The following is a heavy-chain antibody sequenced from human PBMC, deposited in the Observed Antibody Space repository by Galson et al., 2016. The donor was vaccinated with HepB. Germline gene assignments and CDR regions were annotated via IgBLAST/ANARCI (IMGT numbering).Heavy chain of an antibody. V-gene: IGHV1-24*01. J-gene: IGHJ6*02. Sequence: QSGAEVKKSGASVKVSCKVSGHTLTELSIHWVRQAPGKGLDWMGGFHPESAEMIYAQKFQGRVTMTEDTSTDTAHMELSSLRSEDTAVYYCATLPFKGRNYYYHGMDVWGQGATVTVSS. CDR3: ATLPFKGRNYYYHGMDV. CDR2: FHPESAEM. CDR1: GHTLTELS.